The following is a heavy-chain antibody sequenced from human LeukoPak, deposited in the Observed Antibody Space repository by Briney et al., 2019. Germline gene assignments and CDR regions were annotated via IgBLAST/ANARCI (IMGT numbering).Heavy chain of an antibody. CDR1: GGSISNYY. CDR3: ARGDRWTAMFDY. Sequence: SETLSLTCTVSGGSISNYYWSWIRQPPGKGLEWIGYIYYSGSTNYNPSLKSRVTMSVDTSKNQFSLKLSSVTAADTAVYYCARGDRWTAMFDYWGQGTLVTVSS. D-gene: IGHD5-18*01. J-gene: IGHJ4*02. CDR2: IYYSGST. V-gene: IGHV4-59*12.